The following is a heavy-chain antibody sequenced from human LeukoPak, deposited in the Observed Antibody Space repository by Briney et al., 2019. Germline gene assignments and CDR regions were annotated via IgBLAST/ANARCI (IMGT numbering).Heavy chain of an antibody. D-gene: IGHD3-3*01. Sequence: GGSLRLSCAASGFTFSSNYMSWVRQAPGKGLEWVSVIYSGGSTYYADSVKGRFTISRDNSMNTLYLQMNSLRAEDTAVYYCARDRGGAYDFWSGYYTGYFDYWGQGTLVPVSS. V-gene: IGHV3-66*01. CDR2: IYSGGST. J-gene: IGHJ4*02. CDR3: ARDRGGAYDFWSGYYTGYFDY. CDR1: GFTFSSNY.